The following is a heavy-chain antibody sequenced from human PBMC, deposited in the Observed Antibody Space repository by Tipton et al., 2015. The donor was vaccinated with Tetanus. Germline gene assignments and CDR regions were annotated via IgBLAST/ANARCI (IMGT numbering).Heavy chain of an antibody. J-gene: IGHJ4*02. Sequence: TLSLTCTVSGGSFSLYSWTWIRQPPGKGLEWIGEINHSGVTNYNPSLKSRVTMSVDTSKNQVSLKLSSVTAADTAVYYCARQCVVPAAENDYGDNAFDSWGQGTLVTVSS. V-gene: IGHV4-34*01. CDR3: ARQCVVPAAENDYGDNAFDS. CDR2: INHSGVT. D-gene: IGHD2-2*01. CDR1: GGSFSLYS.